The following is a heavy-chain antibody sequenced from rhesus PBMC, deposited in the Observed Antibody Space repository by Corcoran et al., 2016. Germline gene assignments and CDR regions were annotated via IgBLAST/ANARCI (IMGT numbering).Heavy chain of an antibody. J-gene: IGHJ5-1*01. CDR2: ISSDGSNK. V-gene: IGHV3-54*02. CDR3: SRFDV. CDR1: GFTFNIYG. Sequence: EGQMVESGGDLVQPGGSLRLSCAASGFTFNIYGIHWVRQAPGKVLEWVAVISSDGSNKQYADSVRDRFTISRDNSRNIVYLQMNNLKLEDTAVYYCSRFDVWGPGVLVIVSS.